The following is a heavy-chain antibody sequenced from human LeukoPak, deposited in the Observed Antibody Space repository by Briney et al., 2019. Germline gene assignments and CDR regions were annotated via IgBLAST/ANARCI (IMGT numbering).Heavy chain of an antibody. J-gene: IGHJ4*02. CDR3: FKQKAAYDISSYYYY. CDR1: GFTFSAYA. CDR2: ISGSGSST. Sequence: PGSSLRLSCAASGFTFSAYAMIWVRQAPGKVLEWVSGISGSGSSTYYADSVKGRFTISRDNSKNTLYLQLNSLRVEDTAVYFCFKQKAAYDISSYYYYWGQGTLVTVSS. V-gene: IGHV3-23*01. D-gene: IGHD3-22*01.